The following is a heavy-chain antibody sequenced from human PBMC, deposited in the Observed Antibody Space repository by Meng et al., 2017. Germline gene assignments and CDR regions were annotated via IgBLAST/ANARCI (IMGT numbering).Heavy chain of an antibody. CDR3: ATRGNPYLNC. J-gene: IGHJ4*02. V-gene: IGHV1-18*01. CDR1: AYTLSSDG. Sequence: GQLVQSEAEVKKPGASVKVSCDASAYTLSSDGFSWVRQAPGQGLEWLGWINTYNGKTDYAHKFQDRVTLTTDTFTNTAYMELRSLRSDDTAVYYCATRGNPYLNCWGQGTLVTVSS. CDR2: INTYNGKT.